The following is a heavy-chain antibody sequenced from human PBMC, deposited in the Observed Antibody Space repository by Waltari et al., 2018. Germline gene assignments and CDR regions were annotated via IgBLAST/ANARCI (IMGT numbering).Heavy chain of an antibody. CDR1: GFTFSSYD. J-gene: IGHJ1*01. V-gene: IGHV3-23*01. CDR3: ASRAVSAFRFQH. CDR2: IRGRGDST. Sequence: EVQVLESGGGLVQPGGSLRLSCAASGFTFSSYDMDWVRQSPGKGMEGVSVIRGRGDSTYYEDSGKGRFTISRDNSKNTRYLQMNSLRAEDTAVYYCASRAVSAFRFQHWGQGTLVTVSS. D-gene: IGHD1-20*01.